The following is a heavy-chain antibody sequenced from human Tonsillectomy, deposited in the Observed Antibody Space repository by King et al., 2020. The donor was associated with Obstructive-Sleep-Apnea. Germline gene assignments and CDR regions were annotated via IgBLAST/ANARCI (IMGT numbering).Heavy chain of an antibody. Sequence: VQLVESGGGLVQPGGSLRLSCAASGFTFSNHWMHWVRQAPGKGLVWVSRINSDGSTTTYADSVKGRFTISRDNAKNTLHLQMHRLRAEDTAVYFCARDGAERAGKYYYGMDVWGQGTTVTVSS. CDR2: INSDGSTT. J-gene: IGHJ6*02. D-gene: IGHD6-25*01. CDR1: GFTFSNHW. CDR3: ARDGAERAGKYYYGMDV. V-gene: IGHV3-74*01.